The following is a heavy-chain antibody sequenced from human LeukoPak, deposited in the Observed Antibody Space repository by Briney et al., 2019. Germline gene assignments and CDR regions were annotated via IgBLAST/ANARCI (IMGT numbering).Heavy chain of an antibody. D-gene: IGHD6-13*01. CDR2: VSGSGGST. V-gene: IGHV3-23*01. J-gene: IGHJ4*02. Sequence: GGSLRLSCAASGFTFNSYVMSWVRLAPGKGLEWVSVVSGSGGSTYYADSVRGRFTISRDNSKNSLYLQMNSLRAEDTAVYYCAKGGIAAVGTFDYWGQGTLVTVSS. CDR3: AKGGIAAVGTFDY. CDR1: GFTFNSYV.